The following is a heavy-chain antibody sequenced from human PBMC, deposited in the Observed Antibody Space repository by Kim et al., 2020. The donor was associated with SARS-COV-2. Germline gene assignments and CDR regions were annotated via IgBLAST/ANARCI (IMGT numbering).Heavy chain of an antibody. CDR3: ARLLARKSAVDSSWFDP. CDR2: VIPTFGRA. CDR1: GGTFNTYA. Sequence: SVKVSCKASGGTFNTYAFSWVRQALGQGLEWMGGVIPTFGRANYAQRFQGRVTITADESTSTSYMELSSLRSDDTAVYYCARLLARKSAVDSSWFDPWGQGTLVIVSS. J-gene: IGHJ5*02. V-gene: IGHV1-69*13. D-gene: IGHD3-3*01.